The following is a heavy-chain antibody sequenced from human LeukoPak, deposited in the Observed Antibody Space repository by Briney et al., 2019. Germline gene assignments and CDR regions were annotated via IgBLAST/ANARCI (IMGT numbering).Heavy chain of an antibody. D-gene: IGHD3-10*01. Sequence: GGSLRLSCAASGFTFISYSMNWVRRAPGKGLEWVSSISSSSSNIYYADSVKARFTISRDNTKNSLYLQMNSLRAEDTAVYYCARDGLRFGELLPYWGEGTLVTVSS. CDR1: GFTFISYS. CDR3: ARDGLRFGELLPY. V-gene: IGHV3-21*01. J-gene: IGHJ4*02. CDR2: ISSSSSNI.